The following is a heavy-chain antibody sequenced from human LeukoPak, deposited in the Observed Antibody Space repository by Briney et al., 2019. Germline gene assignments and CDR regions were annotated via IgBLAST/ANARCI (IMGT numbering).Heavy chain of an antibody. D-gene: IGHD6-19*01. Sequence: ASVKVSCKASGYTFTGYYMHWVRQAPGQGLEWMGWINPNSGGTNYAQKFQGRVTMTRDTSISTAYMELSRLRSDDTAVYYCTLLSSGWYLAYFDYWGQGTLVTVSS. CDR3: TLLSSGWYLAYFDY. CDR1: GYTFTGYY. V-gene: IGHV1-2*02. CDR2: INPNSGGT. J-gene: IGHJ4*02.